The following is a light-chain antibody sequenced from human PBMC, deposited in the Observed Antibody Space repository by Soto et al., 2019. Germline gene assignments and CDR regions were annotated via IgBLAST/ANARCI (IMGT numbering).Light chain of an antibody. CDR2: DAS. CDR1: QGIASG. J-gene: IGKJ5*01. CDR3: QQFESNFIT. Sequence: AIQLTQSPSSLSASVGDTVTLTCRASQGIASGLGWYQQXXXXPPKLLIYDASNLESGVPSRXSXXXSGXXXTXTITSLQPEDFATYYCQQFESNFITFGQGTRLEI. V-gene: IGKV1-13*02.